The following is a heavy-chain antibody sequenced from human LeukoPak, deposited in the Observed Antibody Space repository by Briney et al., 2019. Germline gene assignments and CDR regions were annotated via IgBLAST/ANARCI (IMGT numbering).Heavy chain of an antibody. D-gene: IGHD3-9*01. J-gene: IGHJ4*02. Sequence: SETLSLTCTVSGGSISSSGSFWTWIRQPPGKGLEWIGYISHSGSTYYNPSLKSRVTVSEDRSKNQFSLRLNSVTAADTAVYYCARVHYDVLTNYYFDYWGQGTLVTVSS. V-gene: IGHV4-30-2*01. CDR2: ISHSGST. CDR3: ARVHYDVLTNYYFDY. CDR1: GGSISSSGSF.